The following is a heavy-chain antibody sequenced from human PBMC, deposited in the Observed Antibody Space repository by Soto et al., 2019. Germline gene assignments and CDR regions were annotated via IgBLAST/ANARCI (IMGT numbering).Heavy chain of an antibody. CDR1: GFTFSSYA. J-gene: IGHJ4*02. Sequence: GASLRLSCASSGFTFSSYAMSWVRQASGKGLEWVSAISGSGGSTYYADSVKGRFTLSRDNSKNTLYLQMNSLRAEDTAVYYCAKESAVSSSGYYFYDWGQGTLV. D-gene: IGHD2-15*01. CDR3: AKESAVSSSGYYFYD. CDR2: ISGSGGST. V-gene: IGHV3-23*01.